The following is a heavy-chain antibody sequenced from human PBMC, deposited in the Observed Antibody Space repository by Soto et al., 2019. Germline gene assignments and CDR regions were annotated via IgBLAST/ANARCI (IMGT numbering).Heavy chain of an antibody. CDR1: GYTITSYA. V-gene: IGHV1-3*01. CDR3: ARLGFNYDFLSGYYNVHHYYGIDV. Sequence: ASVKVSCKASGYTITSYAMHWVRQAPGQRLEWMGWINAGNGNTKYSQKFQGRVTITRDTSASTAYMELSSLKASDTATYYCARLGFNYDFLSGYYNVHHYYGIDVWGQGTTVTVSS. J-gene: IGHJ6*02. CDR2: INAGNGNT. D-gene: IGHD3-3*01.